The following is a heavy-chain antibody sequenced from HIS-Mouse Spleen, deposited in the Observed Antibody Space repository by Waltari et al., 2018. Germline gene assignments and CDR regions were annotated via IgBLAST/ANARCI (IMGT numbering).Heavy chain of an antibody. CDR1: GYTFPGYY. D-gene: IGHD5-12*01. CDR2: INPNSGGT. V-gene: IGHV1-2*02. J-gene: IGHJ6*02. Sequence: QVQLVQSGAEVKKPGASVKVSCKASGYTFPGYYLPLGQPAPGQGLEWMGWINPNSGGTNYAQKFQGRVTMTRDTSISTAYMELSRLRSDDTAVYYCAREPLRDGYNSYYYYGMDVWGQGTTVTVSS. CDR3: AREPLRDGYNSYYYYGMDV.